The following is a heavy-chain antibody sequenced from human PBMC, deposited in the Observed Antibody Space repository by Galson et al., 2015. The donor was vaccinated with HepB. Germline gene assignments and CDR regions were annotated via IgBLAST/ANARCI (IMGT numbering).Heavy chain of an antibody. CDR1: GFTFSSYA. D-gene: IGHD4-11*01. V-gene: IGHV3-23*01. J-gene: IGHJ4*02. CDR3: AKSKLSLQGRVDFDY. CDR2: ISGSGGST. Sequence: SLRLSCAASGFTFSSYAMSWVRQAPGKGLEWVSAISGSGGSTCYADSVKGRFTISRDNSKNTLYLQMNSLRAEDTAVYYCAKSKLSLQGRVDFDYWGQGTLVTVSS.